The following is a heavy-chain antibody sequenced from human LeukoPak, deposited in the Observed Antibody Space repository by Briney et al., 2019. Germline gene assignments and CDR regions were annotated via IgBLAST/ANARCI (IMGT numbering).Heavy chain of an antibody. Sequence: ASVKVSGKATGGTFSSYAISWVRQAPGQGLEWVGGIIPIFGTANYAQKFQGRVTITTDESTSTAYMELSSLRSEDTAVYYCARDRGIAAAVDLFDYWGQGTLVTASS. V-gene: IGHV1-69*05. CDR1: GGTFSSYA. D-gene: IGHD6-13*01. CDR3: ARDRGIAAAVDLFDY. CDR2: IIPIFGTA. J-gene: IGHJ4*02.